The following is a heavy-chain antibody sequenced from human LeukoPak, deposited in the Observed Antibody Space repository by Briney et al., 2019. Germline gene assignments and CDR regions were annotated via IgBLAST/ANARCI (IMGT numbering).Heavy chain of an antibody. V-gene: IGHV3-9*01. CDR1: GFTFDDYA. D-gene: IGHD3-3*01. CDR2: ISWNSGSI. Sequence: PGRSLRLSCAASGFTFDDYAMHWVRQAPGKGLEWVSGISWNSGSIGYADSVKGRFTISRDNAKNSLYLQMNSLRAEDTAVYYCASGLRFLPYWGQGTLVTVSS. CDR3: ASGLRFLPY. J-gene: IGHJ4*02.